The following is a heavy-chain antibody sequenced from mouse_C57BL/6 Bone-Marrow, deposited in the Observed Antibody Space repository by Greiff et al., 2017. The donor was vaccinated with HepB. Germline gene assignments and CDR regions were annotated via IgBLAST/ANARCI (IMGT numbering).Heavy chain of an antibody. V-gene: IGHV1-5*01. D-gene: IGHD2-1*01. Sequence: VQLQQSGTVLARPGASVKMSCKTSGYTFTSYWMHWVKQRPGQGLEWIGAIYPGDSDTNYNQKFKGKAKLTAVTSASTAYMELSSLTDEDSAVYYGTDSCNYVFDYAMGGWGQGTSVTVAS. CDR3: TDSCNYVFDYAMGG. CDR1: GYTFTSYW. J-gene: IGHJ4*01. CDR2: IYPGDSDT.